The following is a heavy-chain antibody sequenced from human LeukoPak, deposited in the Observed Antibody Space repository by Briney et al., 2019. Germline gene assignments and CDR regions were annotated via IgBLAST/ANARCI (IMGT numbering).Heavy chain of an antibody. CDR2: LSGSGSRT. V-gene: IGHV3-23*01. Sequence: PGGSLRLSCAASGFTFSDYAMSWVRQGPGKGLEWVSSLSGSGSRTLLADSVKGRFTVARDNAKNTLYLEMNRLRAEDTAVYYCARDNTYMFDYWGQGTQVTVSS. D-gene: IGHD2-2*02. CDR3: ARDNTYMFDY. CDR1: GFTFSDYA. J-gene: IGHJ4*02.